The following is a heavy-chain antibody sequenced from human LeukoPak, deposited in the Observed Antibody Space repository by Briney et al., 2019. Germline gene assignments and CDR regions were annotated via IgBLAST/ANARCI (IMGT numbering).Heavy chain of an antibody. Sequence: PSETLSLTCTVSGGSVSNPHYYWSWIRQPPGKGLEWIGYIYYSGSTYYNPSLNSRLAISVDTSKNQFSLKLTSVTAADTAIYYCARDYTLYISGWFLDYWAQGTLVTVSS. CDR3: ARDYTLYISGWFLDY. J-gene: IGHJ4*02. D-gene: IGHD6-19*01. CDR2: IYYSGST. V-gene: IGHV4-30-4*01. CDR1: GGSVSNPHYY.